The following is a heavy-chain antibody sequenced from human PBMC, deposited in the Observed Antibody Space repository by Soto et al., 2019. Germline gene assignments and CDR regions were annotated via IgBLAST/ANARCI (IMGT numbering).Heavy chain of an antibody. J-gene: IGHJ6*02. Sequence: GGSLRLSCAASGFTFSSYAMHWVRQAPGQGLEWVAVISYDGSNKYYADSVKGRFTVSRDNSKNTLYLQMNSLRAEDTAVYYCAREGSSSWPNYYYYYGMDVWGQGTTVTVSS. CDR2: ISYDGSNK. D-gene: IGHD6-13*01. CDR3: AREGSSSWPNYYYYYGMDV. V-gene: IGHV3-30-3*01. CDR1: GFTFSSYA.